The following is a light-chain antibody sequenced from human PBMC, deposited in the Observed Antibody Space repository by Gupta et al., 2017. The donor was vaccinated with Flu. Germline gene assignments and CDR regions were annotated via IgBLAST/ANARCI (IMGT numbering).Light chain of an antibody. V-gene: IGKV1-5*03. J-gene: IGKJ2*01. CDR2: QSS. CDR3: HQYDTYPYT. CDR1: QTIGRW. Sequence: PSTLSAFVGDRVTIPCRASQTIGRWLAWYQQKPGDTPKLLIYQSSSLESGVPPRFSGRGSGTEFTLTISGLQSEDSATYYCHQYDTYPYTFGQGTKLEVK.